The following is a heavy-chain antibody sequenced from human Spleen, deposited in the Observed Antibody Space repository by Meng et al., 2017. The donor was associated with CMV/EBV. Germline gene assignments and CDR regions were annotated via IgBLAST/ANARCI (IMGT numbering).Heavy chain of an antibody. D-gene: IGHD6-13*01. CDR3: ARGKSIAAAGYFDY. Sequence: ASVKVSCKASGYTFTSYDINWVRQATGQGLEWMGWMNPNSGNTGYAQKFQGRVTMTTDTSTSTAYMELRSLRSDDTAVYYCARGKSIAAAGYFDYWGQGTLVTVSS. J-gene: IGHJ4*02. V-gene: IGHV1-8*02. CDR1: GYTFTSYD. CDR2: MNPNSGNT.